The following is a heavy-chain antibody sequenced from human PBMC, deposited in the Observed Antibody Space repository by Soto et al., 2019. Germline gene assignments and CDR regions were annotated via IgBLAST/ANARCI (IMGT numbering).Heavy chain of an antibody. CDR2: IYHSGST. J-gene: IGHJ4*02. Sequence: LSLSCAVSGGAVSSGGYSWSWIRQPPGKGLEWIGYIYHSGSTYYNPSLKSRVTISVDRSKNQFSLKLSSVTAADTAVYYCARDKRLYYYISSGYAGYFDFPGPGTLVTVFS. CDR3: ARDKRLYYYISSGYAGYFDF. D-gene: IGHD3-22*01. V-gene: IGHV4-30-2*01. CDR1: GGAVSSGGYS.